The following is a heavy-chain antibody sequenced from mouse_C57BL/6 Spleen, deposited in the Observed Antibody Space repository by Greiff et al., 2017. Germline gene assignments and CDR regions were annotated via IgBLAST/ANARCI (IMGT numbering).Heavy chain of an antibody. Sequence: EVKLMESGGGLVQPGESLKLSCESNEYEFPSHDMSWVRKTPEKRLELVAAINSDGGSTYYPDTMERRVIISRDNTKKTLYLQMSSLRSEDTALYYCAIYYGNYDAMDYWGQGTSVTVSS. CDR3: AIYYGNYDAMDY. CDR1: EYEFPSHD. J-gene: IGHJ4*01. CDR2: INSDGGST. D-gene: IGHD2-1*01. V-gene: IGHV5-2*01.